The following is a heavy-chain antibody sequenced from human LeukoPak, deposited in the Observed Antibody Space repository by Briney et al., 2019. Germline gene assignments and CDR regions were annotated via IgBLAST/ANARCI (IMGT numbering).Heavy chain of an antibody. J-gene: IGHJ6*02. D-gene: IGHD3-16*02. Sequence: GRSLRLSRAAAGFIVNDHATDWVRLAPGKGLGWVAGIYWNGVDKGYAYSVKGRFTISRDNDKNSMYLQMNSLRVEDTALYYCSKDISAGGLDVWGPGTTVTVSS. CDR2: IYWNGVDK. V-gene: IGHV3-9*01. CDR1: GFIVNDHA. CDR3: SKDISAGGLDV.